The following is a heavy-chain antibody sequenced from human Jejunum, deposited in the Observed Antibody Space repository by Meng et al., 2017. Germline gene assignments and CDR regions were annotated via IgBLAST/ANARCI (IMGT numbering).Heavy chain of an antibody. CDR2: LSSSGRST. CDR1: GFNFSTHA. CDR3: ARGYSYV. V-gene: IGHV3-23*04. D-gene: IGHD5-18*01. J-gene: IGHJ4*02. Sequence: EVELGDFGGGLVQPGGSLRISCAASGFNFSTHAMNWVRQSPGKGLEWVSGLSSSGRSTYYADSVKGRFTISRDNSKNMVYLQMSSLRAEDTAVYYCARGYSYVWGQGTLVTVSS.